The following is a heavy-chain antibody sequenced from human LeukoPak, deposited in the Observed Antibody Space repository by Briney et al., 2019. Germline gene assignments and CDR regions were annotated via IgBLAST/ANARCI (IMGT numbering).Heavy chain of an antibody. V-gene: IGHV3-48*03. CDR3: ARDDYVWGSYRPTPYYFDY. Sequence: GGSLRLSCAASGFTFSSYEMNWVRQAPGKGLEWVSYISSSGSTIYYADSVKGRFTISRDNAKSSLYLQMNSLRAEDTAVYYCARDDYVWGSYRPTPYYFDYWGQGTLVTVSS. CDR1: GFTFSSYE. J-gene: IGHJ4*02. D-gene: IGHD3-16*02. CDR2: ISSSGSTI.